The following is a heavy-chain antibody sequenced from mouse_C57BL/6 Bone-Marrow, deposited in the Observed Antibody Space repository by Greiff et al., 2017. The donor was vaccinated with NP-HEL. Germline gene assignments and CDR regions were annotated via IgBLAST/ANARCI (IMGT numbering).Heavy chain of an antibody. CDR2: IRSKSNNYAT. V-gene: IGHV10-1*01. Sequence: EVMLVESGGGLVQPKGSLKLSCAASGFSFNTYAMNWVRQAPGKGLEWVARIRSKSNNYATYYADSVKDRFTISRDDSESMLYLQMNNLKTEDTAMYYCVRTDYGYDAYWYFDVWGTGTTVTVSS. CDR3: VRTDYGYDAYWYFDV. J-gene: IGHJ1*03. D-gene: IGHD2-2*01. CDR1: GFSFNTYA.